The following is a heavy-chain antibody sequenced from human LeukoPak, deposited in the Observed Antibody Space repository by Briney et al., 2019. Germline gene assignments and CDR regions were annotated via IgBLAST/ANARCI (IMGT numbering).Heavy chain of an antibody. V-gene: IGHV4-59*07. CDR3: ARGYSYGYVGYFDY. D-gene: IGHD5-18*01. CDR2: IYYSGST. J-gene: IGHJ4*02. CDR1: GGSISSYY. Sequence: SDTLPLTCTVSGGSISSYYWSWIRQAPGKGLEWIGYIYYSGSTNYNPSLRSRVTISVDTSKNQFALKLSSVTAADTAVYYCARGYSYGYVGYFDYWGQGTLVTVSS.